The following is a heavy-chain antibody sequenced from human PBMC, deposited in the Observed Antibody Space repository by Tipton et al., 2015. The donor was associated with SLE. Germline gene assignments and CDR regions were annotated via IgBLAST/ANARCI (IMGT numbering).Heavy chain of an antibody. Sequence: ALTCTVSGGSIRSDDYYWTWIRQHPGKGLEWIGYVFSSGTTYYNPSLKGRLSLSLNTSQNQLSLKLSSVTSADTAVYYCARYFYDSSGVCLFDFWGQGTLVTVSS. CDR3: ARYFYDSSGVCLFDF. D-gene: IGHD3-22*01. CDR1: GGSIRSDDYY. CDR2: VFSSGTT. V-gene: IGHV4-31*03. J-gene: IGHJ4*02.